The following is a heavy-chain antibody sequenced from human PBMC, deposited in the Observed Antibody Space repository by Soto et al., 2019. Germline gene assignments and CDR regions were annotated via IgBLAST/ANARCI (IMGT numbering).Heavy chain of an antibody. CDR3: ARETEGIDS. V-gene: IGHV3-30-3*01. CDR2: ILYDGSYD. CDR1: GFTFSSYA. Sequence: GGSLRLSCAASGFTFSSYAMHWVRQAPGKGLEWVAVILYDGSYDYYADSVKGRFTISRDNSKNTLYLQMSSLRPEDTAVYYCARETEGIDSGGQETLVTVSS. D-gene: IGHD2-21*02. J-gene: IGHJ4*02.